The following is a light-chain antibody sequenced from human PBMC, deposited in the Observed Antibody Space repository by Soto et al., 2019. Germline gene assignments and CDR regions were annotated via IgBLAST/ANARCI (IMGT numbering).Light chain of an antibody. V-gene: IGLV2-14*01. CDR1: SSDVGAYNY. J-gene: IGLJ3*02. CDR2: EVT. CDR3: SSYTSSGTLGVL. Sequence: QSVLTQPASVSGSPGQSITISCTGTSSDVGAYNYVSWYQQHPGTAPKLMIFEVTDRPSGVSHRFSGSKSGNTASLTISGLQAEDEADYYCSSYTSSGTLGVLFGGGTKLTVL.